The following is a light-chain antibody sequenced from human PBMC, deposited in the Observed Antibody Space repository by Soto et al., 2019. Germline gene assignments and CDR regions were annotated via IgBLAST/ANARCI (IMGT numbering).Light chain of an antibody. J-gene: IGLJ2*01. CDR1: SSNIGSNP. V-gene: IGLV1-44*01. Sequence: QPVLTQPPSASGTPGQRVTISCSGSSSNIGSNPVHWYQQVPGTAPKLLIHNNNQRPSGVPARFSGSKSGTSASLAISGLQSEDEADYYCAAWDDSLNGVLFGGGTKVTVL. CDR3: AAWDDSLNGVL. CDR2: NNN.